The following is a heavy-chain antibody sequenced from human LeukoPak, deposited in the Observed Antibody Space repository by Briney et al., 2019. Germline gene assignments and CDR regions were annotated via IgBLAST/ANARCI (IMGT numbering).Heavy chain of an antibody. Sequence: SETLSLTCIVSGGSISSSSYYWDWIRQAPGEGLEWIGNFYDSGNTRYNPSLKSRVTISGDTSKNQFSLKLTSVTAADTAVYYSARHIRPGYSGDKNVFDICGPGTIVTASS. D-gene: IGHD1-26*01. CDR1: GGSISSSSYY. V-gene: IGHV4-39*01. J-gene: IGHJ3*02. CDR2: FYDSGNT. CDR3: ARHIRPGYSGDKNVFDI.